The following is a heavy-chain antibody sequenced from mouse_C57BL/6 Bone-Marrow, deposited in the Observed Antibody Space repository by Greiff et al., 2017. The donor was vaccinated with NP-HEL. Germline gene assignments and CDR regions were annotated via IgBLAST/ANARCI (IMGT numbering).Heavy chain of an antibody. CDR3: AIYYYGSRNDAMDY. CDR1: GYTFTSYW. CDR2: IHPSDSAT. V-gene: IGHV1-74*01. Sequence: QVQLQQPGAELVKPGASVKVSCKASGYTFTSYWMHWVKQRPGQGLEWIGRIHPSDSATNYNQKFKGKATLTVDKSSSTAYMQLSSLTSEDSAVYYCAIYYYGSRNDAMDYWGQGTSVTVSS. D-gene: IGHD1-1*01. J-gene: IGHJ4*01.